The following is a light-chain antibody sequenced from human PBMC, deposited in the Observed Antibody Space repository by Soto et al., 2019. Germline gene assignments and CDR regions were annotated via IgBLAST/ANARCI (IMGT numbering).Light chain of an antibody. CDR2: EVF. J-gene: IGLJ1*01. CDR1: NSDVGAYNY. V-gene: IGLV2-14*01. CDR3: TSYTTTNTLYV. Sequence: LTPPSSLPASPGQWITIPCPGTNSDVGAYNYVSWYQHHPGKAPKLMIYEVFTRSSGVSSRFSGSKSGSTASLTISGLQAEDEADYYCTSYTTTNTLYVFGTGTKGTVL.